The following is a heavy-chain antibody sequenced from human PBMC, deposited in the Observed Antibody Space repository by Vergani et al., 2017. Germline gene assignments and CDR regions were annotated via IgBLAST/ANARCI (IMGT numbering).Heavy chain of an antibody. J-gene: IGHJ5*02. CDR3: ARARCGGACFMSNWLDT. V-gene: IGHV3-74*03. CDR1: GFTFSSYS. Sequence: EVQLVESGGGLVQPGGSLRLSCAASGFTFSSYSMNWVRQTPGTGLELVSRVKSDGNSAMYADSVKGRFTISRDNSKNTLYLEMKSLRVEDTAVYYCARARCGGACFMSNWLDTWGQGTLVGVSS. D-gene: IGHD2-21*02. CDR2: VKSDGNSA.